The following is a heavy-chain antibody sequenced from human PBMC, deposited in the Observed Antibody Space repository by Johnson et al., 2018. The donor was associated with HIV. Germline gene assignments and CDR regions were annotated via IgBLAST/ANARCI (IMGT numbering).Heavy chain of an antibody. J-gene: IGHJ3*02. V-gene: IGHV3-30*02. CDR3: ARPQGGAPLAMAFDI. D-gene: IGHD3-16*01. Sequence: QMLLVESGGGVVQPGGSLRLSCAASGFTFADYGMHWVRQPPGKGLEWVAFIAHDESITHYADSVKGRFTMSRDNSKNTLYLQMKSLRPEDTSIYYCARPQGGAPLAMAFDIWGQGTMVTVAS. CDR1: GFTFADYG. CDR2: IAHDESIT.